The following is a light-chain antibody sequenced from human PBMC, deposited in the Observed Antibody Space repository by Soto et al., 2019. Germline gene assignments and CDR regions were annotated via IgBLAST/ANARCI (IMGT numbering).Light chain of an antibody. Sequence: QSVLTQPASVSGSPGQSITISCTGTSSDVGGYNYVSWYQQHPGKAPKLMIYDVSNRPSGVSNRFSGSKSGNTASLTISGLQAEDEADYYCSPYTSSSTRDVFGTGTKVTVL. CDR1: SSDVGGYNY. J-gene: IGLJ1*01. V-gene: IGLV2-14*01. CDR2: DVS. CDR3: SPYTSSSTRDV.